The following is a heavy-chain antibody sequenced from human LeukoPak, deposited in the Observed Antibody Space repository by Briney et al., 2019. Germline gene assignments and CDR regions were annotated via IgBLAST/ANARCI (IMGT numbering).Heavy chain of an antibody. CDR3: AREMGL. V-gene: IGHV3-21*01. CDR2: ISSSNSYI. Sequence: GGSLRLSCAASGFIFTGYFMNWVRQAPGKGLEWVSSISSSNSYIYYADSVKGRFTISRDNAKNSLYLQMNSLRAEDTAVYYCAREMGLWGQGTLVTVSS. D-gene: IGHD5-24*01. J-gene: IGHJ4*02. CDR1: GFIFTGYF.